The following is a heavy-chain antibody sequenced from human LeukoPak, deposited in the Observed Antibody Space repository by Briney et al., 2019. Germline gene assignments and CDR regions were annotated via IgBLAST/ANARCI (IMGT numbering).Heavy chain of an antibody. CDR2: INHSGST. CDR3: ARDRYGSSTSCYGNWFDP. J-gene: IGHJ5*02. CDR1: GGSFSGYY. D-gene: IGHD2-2*01. Sequence: PSETLSLTCAVYGGSFSGYYWSWIRQPPGKGLEWIGEINHSGSTNYNPSLKSRVTISVDTSKNQFSLKLSSVTAADTAVYYCARDRYGSSTSCYGNWFDPWGQGTLVTVSS. V-gene: IGHV4-34*01.